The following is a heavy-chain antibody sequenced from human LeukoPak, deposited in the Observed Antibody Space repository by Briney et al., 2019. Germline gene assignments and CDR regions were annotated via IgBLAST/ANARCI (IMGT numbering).Heavy chain of an antibody. V-gene: IGHV4-39*01. CDR3: ASGYPRGDDAFDI. J-gene: IGHJ3*02. Sequence: SETLSLTCTVSGGSISSSSYYWGWIRQPPGKGLEWIGSIYYSGSTYYNPSLKSRVTISVDTSKNQFSLKLSSVTAADTAVYYCASGYPRGDDAFDIWGRGTVVTVSS. CDR2: IYYSGST. CDR1: GGSISSSSYY. D-gene: IGHD3-16*01.